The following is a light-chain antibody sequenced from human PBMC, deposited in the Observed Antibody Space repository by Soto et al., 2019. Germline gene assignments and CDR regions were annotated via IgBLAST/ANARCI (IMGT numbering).Light chain of an antibody. Sequence: QSVLTQPPSASGTLGQRVIISCSGSSSNIGSNPVNWYQHLPGAAPKLLIYSNNQRPSGVPDRFSGSKSGTSASLAISGLQSEDEADYYCATWDDSLKGVFGGGTKLTVL. CDR3: ATWDDSLKGV. CDR1: SSNIGSNP. J-gene: IGLJ2*01. CDR2: SNN. V-gene: IGLV1-44*01.